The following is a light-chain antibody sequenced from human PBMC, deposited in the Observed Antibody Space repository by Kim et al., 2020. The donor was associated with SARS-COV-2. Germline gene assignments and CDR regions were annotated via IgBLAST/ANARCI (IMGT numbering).Light chain of an antibody. CDR1: QVISSY. V-gene: IGKV3-11*01. J-gene: IGKJ2*01. CDR2: GAC. CDR3: QQRNNWPTT. Sequence: LSPGERATLSGKARQVISSYLARYQQKPAQAPGVLIYGACNRATGIPARFSGSGSETDFTLTICSLGPEEFAVEYCQQRNNWPTTFGQGTKLET.